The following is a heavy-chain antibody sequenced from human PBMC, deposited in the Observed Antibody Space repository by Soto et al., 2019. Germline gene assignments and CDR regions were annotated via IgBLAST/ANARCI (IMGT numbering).Heavy chain of an antibody. CDR3: AKGLALMADH. D-gene: IGHD2-21*01. Sequence: GGSLRPSCTDSGFSFNTYVMDWARQAPGKGLEWVARILYDGSKEYYADPVKGRFTISRDNSKNTLYLQMDRLRVEDTAVYFCAKGLALMADHWGQGTPVTVSS. CDR1: GFSFNTYV. V-gene: IGHV3-30*18. J-gene: IGHJ4*02. CDR2: ILYDGSKE.